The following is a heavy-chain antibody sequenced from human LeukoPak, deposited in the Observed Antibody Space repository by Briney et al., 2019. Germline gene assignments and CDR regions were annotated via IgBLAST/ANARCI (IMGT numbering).Heavy chain of an antibody. V-gene: IGHV4-34*01. CDR3: ARGMGHIGSYFDY. CDR1: GGSFSGYY. D-gene: IGHD5-24*01. CDR2: INHSGGT. J-gene: IGHJ4*02. Sequence: SETLPLTCAVYGGSFSGYYWSWIRQPPGKGLEWIGEINHSGGTNYNPSLKSRVTISVDTSKNQFSLKLSSVTAADTAVYYCARGMGHIGSYFDYWGQGTLVTVSS.